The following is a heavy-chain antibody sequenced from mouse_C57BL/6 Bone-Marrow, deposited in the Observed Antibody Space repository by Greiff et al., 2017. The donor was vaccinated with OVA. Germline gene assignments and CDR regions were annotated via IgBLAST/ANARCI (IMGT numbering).Heavy chain of an antibody. D-gene: IGHD2-3*01. Sequence: VQGVESGPGLVQPSQSLSITCTVSGFSLTSYGVHWVRQSPGKGLEWLGVIWSGGSTDYNAAFISRLSISKDNSKSQVFFKMNSLQADDTAIYYCARNYGYYVAWFAYWGQGTLVTVSA. J-gene: IGHJ3*01. CDR2: IWSGGST. CDR1: GFSLTSYG. CDR3: ARNYGYYVAWFAY. V-gene: IGHV2-2*01.